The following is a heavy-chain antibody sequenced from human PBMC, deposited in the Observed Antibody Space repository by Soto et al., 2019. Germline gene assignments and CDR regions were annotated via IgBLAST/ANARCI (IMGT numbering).Heavy chain of an antibody. D-gene: IGHD3-22*01. J-gene: IGHJ3*02. CDR1: GLTFSGYA. CDR3: AKDRGMIVVAWAAFDI. V-gene: IGHV3-23*01. Sequence: VGSLRLSGAASGLTFSGYAMSWVRQARGKGLEWVSAISGSGGSTYYADSVKGRFTISRDNSKNTLYLQMNSLRAEDTAVYYCAKDRGMIVVAWAAFDIWGQGTMVTVSS. CDR2: ISGSGGST.